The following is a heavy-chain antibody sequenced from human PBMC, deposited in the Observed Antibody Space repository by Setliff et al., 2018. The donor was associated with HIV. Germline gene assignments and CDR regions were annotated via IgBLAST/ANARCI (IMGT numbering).Heavy chain of an antibody. CDR3: ARVDYDYSNYFDY. J-gene: IGHJ4*02. Sequence: SETLSLTCTVSGDSISSSAYYWGWVRQPPGKGLEWIGSIYTSGSTNYNPSLKSRVTISVDTSKNQFSLKLSSVTAADTAVYYCARVDYDYSNYFDYWGQGTLVTVSS. CDR2: IYTSGST. D-gene: IGHD4-4*01. CDR1: GDSISSSAYY. V-gene: IGHV4-39*01.